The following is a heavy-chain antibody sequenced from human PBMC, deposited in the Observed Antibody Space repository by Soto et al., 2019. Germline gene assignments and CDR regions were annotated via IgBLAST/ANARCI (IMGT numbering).Heavy chain of an antibody. D-gene: IGHD3-22*01. CDR2: ISYDGSNK. Sequence: PGGPLRLSCAASGFTFSSYAMHWVRQAPGKGLEWVAVISYDGSNKYYADSVKGRFTISRDNSKNTLYLQMNSLRAEDTAVYYCASSRTGDSSGFDYWGQGTLVTVSS. J-gene: IGHJ4*02. V-gene: IGHV3-30-3*01. CDR3: ASSRTGDSSGFDY. CDR1: GFTFSSYA.